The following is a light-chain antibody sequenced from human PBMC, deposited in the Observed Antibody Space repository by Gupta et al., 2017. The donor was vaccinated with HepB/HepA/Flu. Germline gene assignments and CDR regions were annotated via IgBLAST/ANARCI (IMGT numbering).Light chain of an antibody. CDR3: QQYDGLPPRT. Sequence: ETLMTQSPATLSVSPGERVTLSCRASQSVSSNLAWYQKKPGQAPRLLIYGASTRATGIPARFSGSGSGTEFTLTIRSLQSEDFAVYDCQQYDGLPPRTFGGGTKVEIK. V-gene: IGKV3-15*01. J-gene: IGKJ4*02. CDR1: QSVSSN. CDR2: GAS.